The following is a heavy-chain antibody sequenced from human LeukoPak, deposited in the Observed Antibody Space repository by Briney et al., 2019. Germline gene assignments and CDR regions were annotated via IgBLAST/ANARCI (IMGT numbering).Heavy chain of an antibody. V-gene: IGHV3-7*01. D-gene: IGHD2-21*02. CDR3: AREPCGGDCFAAFDI. CDR2: IKQDGSEK. CDR1: GFTFSSYW. J-gene: IGHJ3*02. Sequence: GGSLRLSCAASGFTFSSYWMSWVRQAPGKGLEWVANIKQDGSEKYYADSVKGRFTISRDNSKNTLYLQMNSLKAEDTAVYYCAREPCGGDCFAAFDIWGQGTMVTVSS.